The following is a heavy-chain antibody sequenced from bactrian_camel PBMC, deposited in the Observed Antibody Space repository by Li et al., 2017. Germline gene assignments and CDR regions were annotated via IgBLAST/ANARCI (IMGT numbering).Heavy chain of an antibody. D-gene: IGHD3*01. Sequence: DVQLVESGGGSVQAGGSLRLSCAGSGYTFNTYSWFRQAPGQEREGVASIGKDGSTTYADSVKGRFTVSSDNAKDTLYLQMDSLKPEDTGMYYCAAGWGHTIPAGARGPRSPSP. J-gene: IGHJ4*01. CDR2: IGKDGST. CDR1: GYTFNTY. V-gene: IGHV3S67*01. CDR3: AAGWGHTIPA.